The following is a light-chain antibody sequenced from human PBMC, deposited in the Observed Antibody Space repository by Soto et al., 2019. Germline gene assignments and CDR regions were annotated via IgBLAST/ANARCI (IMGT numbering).Light chain of an antibody. Sequence: QSALTQPASVSGSPGQSITISCTGTSSDVGSYNFVSWYQQHPGKAPKLMTYDGNKRPSGVSNRFSASKSGNTASLTISGLQAEDEANYYCCSYAGSSTSVVFGGGTKVTVL. CDR2: DGN. V-gene: IGLV2-23*01. CDR1: SSDVGSYNF. CDR3: CSYAGSSTSVV. J-gene: IGLJ2*01.